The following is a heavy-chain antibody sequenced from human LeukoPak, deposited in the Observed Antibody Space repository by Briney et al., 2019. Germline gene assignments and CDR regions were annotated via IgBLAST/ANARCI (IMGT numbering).Heavy chain of an antibody. J-gene: IGHJ4*02. D-gene: IGHD3-22*01. CDR3: HDSSGYH. CDR2: IYYSGST. CDR1: GGSISSGDYY. Sequence: PSETLPLTCTVCGGSISSGDYYWSWIRQPPGKGLEWIGSIYYSGSTYYTPSLKSRVTISVDTSKNQFSLRLSSVTAADTAVYYCHDSSGYHWGQGTLVTVSS. V-gene: IGHV4-39*01.